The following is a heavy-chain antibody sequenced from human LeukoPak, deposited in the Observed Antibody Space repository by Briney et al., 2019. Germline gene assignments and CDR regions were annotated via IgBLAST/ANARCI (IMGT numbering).Heavy chain of an antibody. Sequence: ASVKVSCKASGYTFTSYGISWVRQAPGQGLEWMGWISAYNGNTNYAQKLQGRVTMTTDTSTSTAYMELRSLRSDDTAVYYCARVHHYYGSGSPFDYWGQGTLVTVSS. CDR2: ISAYNGNT. J-gene: IGHJ4*02. CDR1: GYTFTSYG. D-gene: IGHD3-10*01. CDR3: ARVHHYYGSGSPFDY. V-gene: IGHV1-18*01.